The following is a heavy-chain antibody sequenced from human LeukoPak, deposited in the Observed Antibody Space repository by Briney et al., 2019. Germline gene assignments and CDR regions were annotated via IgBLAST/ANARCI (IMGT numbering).Heavy chain of an antibody. Sequence: SETLSLTCAVYGGSFSGYYWSWIRQPPGKGLEWIGEINHSGSTNYNPSLKSRVTISVDTSKNQFSLKLSSVTAADTAVYYCAREEGESYGDWFDPWSQGTLVTVSS. CDR1: GGSFSGYY. CDR2: INHSGST. CDR3: AREEGESYGDWFDP. V-gene: IGHV4-34*01. J-gene: IGHJ5*02. D-gene: IGHD4-17*01.